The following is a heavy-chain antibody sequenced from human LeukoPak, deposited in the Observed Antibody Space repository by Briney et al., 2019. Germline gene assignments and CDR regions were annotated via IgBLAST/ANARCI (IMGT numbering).Heavy chain of an antibody. V-gene: IGHV3-74*01. J-gene: IGHJ4*02. D-gene: IGHD3-3*01. Sequence: GGSLRLSCAGSGFTFSTSWMHWVRQAPGQGLVWVSRINSDGSTINYADSVQGRFTISRDNAKNSLYLQMNSLRAEDTAVYYCARESTIFGVVITDYWGQGTLVTVSS. CDR2: INSDGSTI. CDR1: GFTFSTSW. CDR3: ARESTIFGVVITDY.